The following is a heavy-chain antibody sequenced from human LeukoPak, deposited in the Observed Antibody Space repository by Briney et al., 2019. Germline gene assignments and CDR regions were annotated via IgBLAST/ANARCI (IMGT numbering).Heavy chain of an antibody. V-gene: IGHV3-7*05. CDR3: ARDYWGFGDH. CDR2: INQDGSEK. Sequence: GGSLRLSCAASGFTFTSYWMSWVRQAPGKGLEWVANINQDGSEKYYVDSVEGRFTISRDNAKNSLYLQMNSLRAEDTAVYYRARDYWGFGDHWGQGTLVTVSS. CDR1: GFTFTSYW. D-gene: IGHD7-27*01. J-gene: IGHJ4*02.